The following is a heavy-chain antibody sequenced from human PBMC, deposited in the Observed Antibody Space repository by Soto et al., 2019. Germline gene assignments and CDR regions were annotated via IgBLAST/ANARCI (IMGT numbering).Heavy chain of an antibody. J-gene: IGHJ6*02. V-gene: IGHV5-51*01. Sequence: GESLKISCKGSGHSFTSYWIGWVRQMPGKGLEWMGIIYPGDSDTRYSPSFQGQVTISADKSISTAYLQWSSLKASDTAMYYCARSEHVVVVAATPYYYYYGMDVWGQGTTVTVSS. CDR3: ARSEHVVVVAATPYYYYYGMDV. CDR1: GHSFTSYW. D-gene: IGHD2-15*01. CDR2: IYPGDSDT.